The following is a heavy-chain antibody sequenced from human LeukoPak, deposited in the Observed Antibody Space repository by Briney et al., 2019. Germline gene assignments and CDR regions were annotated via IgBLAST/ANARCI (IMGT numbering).Heavy chain of an antibody. J-gene: IGHJ3*01. CDR2: LSPGDSGA. CDR1: GYSFTNYW. D-gene: IGHD3-16*01. V-gene: IGHV5-51*01. CDR3: TRRWAGGQTFDS. Sequence: GESLKISCKGSGYSFTNYWIGWVRQMPGKGLEWMGMLSPGDSGATYSPSFQGQVTISADKSISTAYLHWSSLKASDTAMYYCTRRWAGGQTFDSWSQGTMVTVSS.